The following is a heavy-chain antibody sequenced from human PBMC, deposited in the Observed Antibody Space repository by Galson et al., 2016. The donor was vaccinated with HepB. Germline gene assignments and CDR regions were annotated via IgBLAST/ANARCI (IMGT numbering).Heavy chain of an antibody. CDR2: IYSRGNA. V-gene: IGHV3-53*01. Sequence: SLRLSCVASGFSVSSNYLSWVRQVPGKGLEWVSVIYSRGNAYYADSVKGRFTLSRDSSKNTLYLQMDSLRAEDTAMYYCVRSPPGSGYFLLYYFEYWGQGTPVTVSS. D-gene: IGHD3-3*01. CDR3: VRSPPGSGYFLLYYFEY. CDR1: GFSVSSNY. J-gene: IGHJ4*02.